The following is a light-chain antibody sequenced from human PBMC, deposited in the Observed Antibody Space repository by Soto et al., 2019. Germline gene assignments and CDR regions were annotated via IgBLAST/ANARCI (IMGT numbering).Light chain of an antibody. J-gene: IGLJ1*01. CDR1: TSDVGGYNY. CDR2: EVS. CDR3: LSKTSSISYV. Sequence: QSALAQPASVSGSPGQSITISCTGTTSDVGGYNYVSWYQQHPGKVPKLLIHEVSNRPSGVSNRFSGSKSGNTASLTISGFQAEDEADYYCLSKTSSISYVFGTGTKVTVL. V-gene: IGLV2-14*01.